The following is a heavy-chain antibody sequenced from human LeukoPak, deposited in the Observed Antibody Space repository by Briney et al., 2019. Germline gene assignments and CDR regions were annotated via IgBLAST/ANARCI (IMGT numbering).Heavy chain of an antibody. CDR3: ARARIGSSGPIDY. CDR1: GGTFSSYA. CDR2: IIPILGIA. V-gene: IGHV1-69*04. D-gene: IGHD6-19*01. J-gene: IGHJ4*02. Sequence: SVKVSCKASGGTFSSYAISRVRQAPGQGLEWMGRIIPILGIANYAQKFQGRVTITADKSTSTAYMELSSLRSEDTAVYYCARARIGSSGPIDYWGQGTLVTVSS.